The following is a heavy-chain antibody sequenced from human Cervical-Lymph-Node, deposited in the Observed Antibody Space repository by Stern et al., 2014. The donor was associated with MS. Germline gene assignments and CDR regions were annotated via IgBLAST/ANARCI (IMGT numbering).Heavy chain of an antibody. CDR1: GGTFSSYA. CDR3: ARGELKEGLVRGMDV. V-gene: IGHV1-69*01. J-gene: IGHJ6*02. D-gene: IGHD1-26*01. CDR2: ILPNFGTA. Sequence: VQLVESGAEVKKPGSSVKVSCKASGGTFSSYAISWVRQAPGQGLEWMGGILPNFGTANYAQKFQGRFTITADESTSTAYMELSSLRSEDTAVYYCARGELKEGLVRGMDVWGQGTTVTVSS.